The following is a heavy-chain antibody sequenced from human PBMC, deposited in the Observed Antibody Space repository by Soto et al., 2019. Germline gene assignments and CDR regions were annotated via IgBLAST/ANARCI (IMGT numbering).Heavy chain of an antibody. J-gene: IGHJ4*02. CDR2: IYHSGST. V-gene: IGHV4-38-2*01. CDR1: GYSISSGYY. D-gene: IGHD3-22*01. CDR3: ARGRNYYDSVIGFDY. Sequence: PSETLSVTCAVSGYSISSGYYWGWIRQPPGKGLEWIGSIYHSGSTYYNPSLKSRVTISVDTSKNQFSLKLSSVTAADTAVYYCARGRNYYDSVIGFDYRGQVPLVPVSS.